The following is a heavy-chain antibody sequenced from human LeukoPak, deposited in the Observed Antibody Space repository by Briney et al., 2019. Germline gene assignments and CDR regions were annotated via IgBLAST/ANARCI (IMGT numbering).Heavy chain of an antibody. J-gene: IGHJ4*02. V-gene: IGHV3-21*01. Sequence: GGSLRLSCAASGFTFSSYSMNWVRQAPGKGREWGSTISSSSTYIYYTDSVRGRFTISRDNTKSSLYLQMNSLRAEDAAVYYCARNGSAYYNENTGFRGEFDSWGQGALVTVSS. CDR2: ISSSSTYI. CDR1: GFTFSSYS. CDR3: ARNGSAYYNENTGFRGEFDS. D-gene: IGHD3-22*01.